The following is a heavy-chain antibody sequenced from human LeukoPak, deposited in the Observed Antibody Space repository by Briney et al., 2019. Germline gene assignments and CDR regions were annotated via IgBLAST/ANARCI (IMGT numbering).Heavy chain of an antibody. CDR1: GYTFSSYA. Sequence: PGGSLRLSCAASGYTFSSYAMSWVRQAPGKGLEWVSAISGSGGSTYYADSVKGRFTISRDNSKNTLYLQMNSLRAEDTAVYYCAKDPYYDYVWGSSPFDPWGQGTLVTVSS. D-gene: IGHD3-16*01. J-gene: IGHJ5*02. CDR2: ISGSGGST. V-gene: IGHV3-23*01. CDR3: AKDPYYDYVWGSSPFDP.